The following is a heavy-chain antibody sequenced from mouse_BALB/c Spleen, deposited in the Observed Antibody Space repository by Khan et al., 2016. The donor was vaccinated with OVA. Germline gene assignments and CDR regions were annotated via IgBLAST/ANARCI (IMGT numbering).Heavy chain of an antibody. J-gene: IGHJ2*01. Sequence: QVQLKQSGAELVRPGTSVKLSCKTSGYIFTSYWIHWVKQRSGQGLEWIARIYPGTNNTYYNENFKDKATLTADKASSTAYLQLSSPKSEDSAVFFCAREEALYYFDYWGQGTTLTVSS. V-gene: IGHV1-76*01. CDR3: AREEALYYFDY. D-gene: IGHD3-2*02. CDR2: IYPGTNNT. CDR1: GYIFTSYW.